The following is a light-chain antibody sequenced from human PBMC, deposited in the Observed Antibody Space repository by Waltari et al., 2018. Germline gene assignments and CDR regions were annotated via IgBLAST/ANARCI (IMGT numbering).Light chain of an antibody. J-gene: IGLJ2*01. V-gene: IGLV2-8*01. CDR2: EVS. CDR3: SSYAGSNNFVV. CDR1: SSDVGGYNY. Sequence: QSALTQPPSASGSPGQSVTISCTGTSSDVGGYNYVSWYQQLPGKAPKLMIYEVSKRPSGVPYRFSGSKSGNTASLTVSGLQAEDEADYYCSSYAGSNNFVVFGGGTKLTVL.